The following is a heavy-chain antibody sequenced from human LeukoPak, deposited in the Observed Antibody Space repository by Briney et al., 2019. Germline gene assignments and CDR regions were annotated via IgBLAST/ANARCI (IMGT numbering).Heavy chain of an antibody. D-gene: IGHD1-26*01. CDR2: IYYSGST. Sequence: SETLSLTCTVSGGSISSSSYYWGWIRQPPGKGLEWIGSIYYSGSTYYNPSLKSRVTISVDTSKNQFSLKLSSVTAADTAVYYCARHGMGAPPRRQRYNWFDPWGQGTLVTVSS. CDR1: GGSISSSSYY. CDR3: ARHGMGAPPRRQRYNWFDP. V-gene: IGHV4-39*01. J-gene: IGHJ5*02.